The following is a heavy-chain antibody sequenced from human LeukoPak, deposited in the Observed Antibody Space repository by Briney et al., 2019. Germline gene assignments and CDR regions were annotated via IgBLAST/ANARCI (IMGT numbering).Heavy chain of an antibody. D-gene: IGHD2-21*02. CDR1: GYTFTSYA. V-gene: IGHV1-3*01. J-gene: IGHJ4*02. Sequence: ASVKVSCKASGYTFTSYAMHWVRQAPGQRLEWMGWINAGNGNTKYSQKFQGRVTITRDTSASTAYMELSSLRSEDTAVYYCARDHHIVVVTGYFDYWGQGTLVTVSS. CDR3: ARDHHIVVVTGYFDY. CDR2: INAGNGNT.